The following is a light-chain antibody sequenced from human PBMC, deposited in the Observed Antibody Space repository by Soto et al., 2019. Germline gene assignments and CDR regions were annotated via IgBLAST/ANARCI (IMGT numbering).Light chain of an antibody. V-gene: IGLV2-14*01. Sequence: QSALTQPASVSGSPGQSITVSCTGTTSDVGGYDYVAWYQQHPGKAPKLMIYDVSSRPSGVSNRFSGSKSGNKASLTISGLQAEDEAYYYCISELVSSTLAGVFGTGTDVTVL. CDR2: DVS. CDR1: TSDVGGYDY. J-gene: IGLJ1*01. CDR3: ISELVSSTLAGV.